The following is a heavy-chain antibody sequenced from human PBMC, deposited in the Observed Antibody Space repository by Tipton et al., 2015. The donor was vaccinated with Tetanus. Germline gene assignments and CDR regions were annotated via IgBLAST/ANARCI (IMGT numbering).Heavy chain of an antibody. CDR2: IYPGDSST. Sequence: VQLVQSGAEVKKPGESLKISCQASGYTFTNAWIGWVRQMPGKGLEWMGVIYPGDSSTIYSPSFQGLVTISVDKSINTTYLRWTSLKASDSARYYCARQKGYWGQGTLVTVSS. CDR1: GYTFTNAW. J-gene: IGHJ4*02. V-gene: IGHV5-51*01. CDR3: ARQKGY.